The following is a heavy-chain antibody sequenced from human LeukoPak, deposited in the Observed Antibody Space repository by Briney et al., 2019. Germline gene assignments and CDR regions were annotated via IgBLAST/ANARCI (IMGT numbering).Heavy chain of an antibody. Sequence: GGSLRLPCVASRFTFSNYWMSWVRQAPGKGLEWVANINQDGSKKRYADSMKGRFTISRDNAKESLYLQLNSLRAEDTAVYYCARDSLNEDGFDYWGQGTLVTVSS. V-gene: IGHV3-7*01. CDR2: INQDGSKK. D-gene: IGHD1-1*01. CDR3: ARDSLNEDGFDY. CDR1: RFTFSNYW. J-gene: IGHJ4*02.